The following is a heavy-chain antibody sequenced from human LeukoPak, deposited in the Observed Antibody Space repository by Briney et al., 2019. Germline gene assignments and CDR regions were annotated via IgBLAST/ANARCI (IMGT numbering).Heavy chain of an antibody. CDR2: ISTSGSPI. V-gene: IGHV3-48*01. CDR1: GFTFSSHS. Sequence: GGSLRLSCAASGFTFSSHSMSWVRQAPGKGLEWVSYISTSGSPIYYADSVKGRFTISRDNAKNSLYLQMNSLRAEDTAVYYCAGEHSDLDYWGQGTLVTVSS. J-gene: IGHJ4*02. CDR3: AGEHSDLDY. D-gene: IGHD2-21*01.